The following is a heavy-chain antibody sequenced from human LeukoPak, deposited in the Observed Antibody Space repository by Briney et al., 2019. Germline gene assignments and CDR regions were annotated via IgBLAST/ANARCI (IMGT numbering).Heavy chain of an antibody. CDR1: GFTFSSYA. CDR2: ISYDGSNK. J-gene: IGHJ4*02. CDR3: ARDHPKWLAD. Sequence: GGSLRLSCAASGFTFSSYAMHWVRQAPGKGLEWVAVISYDGSNKYYADSVKGRFTISRDNSKNTLYLQMNSLRAEDTAVYYCARDHPKWLADWGQGTLVTVSS. D-gene: IGHD6-19*01. V-gene: IGHV3-30-3*01.